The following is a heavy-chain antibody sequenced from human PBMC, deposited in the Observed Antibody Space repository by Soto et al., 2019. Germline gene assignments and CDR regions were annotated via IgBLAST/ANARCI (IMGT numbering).Heavy chain of an antibody. V-gene: IGHV3-23*01. D-gene: IGHD3-3*01. CDR2: ISGSGGST. CDR3: AKSPEWLLLIDY. CDR1: GFTFSSYA. J-gene: IGHJ4*01. Sequence: EVQLLESGGGLVQPGGSLRLSCAASGFTFSSYAMSWVRQAPGKGLEWVSAISGSGGSTYYADSVKGRFTISRDNSKNTLSLQMNSLRAEDTAVYYCAKSPEWLLLIDYWGQEPWSPSPQ.